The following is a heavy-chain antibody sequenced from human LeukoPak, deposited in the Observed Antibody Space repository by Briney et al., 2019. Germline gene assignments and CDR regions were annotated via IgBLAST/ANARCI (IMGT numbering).Heavy chain of an antibody. Sequence: PSETLSLTCTVSGGSISSYYWGWIRQPAGKGLEWIGRIYTSGSTNYNPSLKSRVTMSVDTSKNQFSLKLSSVTAADTAVYYCARSSIVATIQLSRTYGMDVWGQGTTVTVSS. J-gene: IGHJ6*02. CDR3: ARSSIVATIQLSRTYGMDV. D-gene: IGHD5-12*01. V-gene: IGHV4-4*07. CDR2: IYTSGST. CDR1: GGSISSYY.